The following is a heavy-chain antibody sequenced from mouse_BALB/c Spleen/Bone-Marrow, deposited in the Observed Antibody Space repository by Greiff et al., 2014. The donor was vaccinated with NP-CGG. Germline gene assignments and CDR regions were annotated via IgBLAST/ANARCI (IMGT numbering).Heavy chain of an antibody. V-gene: IGHV14-3*02. CDR2: IDPATGNT. J-gene: IGHJ3*01. D-gene: IGHD1-1*01. Sequence: VQLQQSGAELVKPGASVKLSCTASGFNFKDTYMHWVKQRPEQGLEWIGRIDPATGNTKYNPKFKGKATITADTSSNTAYLQLCSLTAEDTAFCDGASYYYGRGAFAYWGQGTLVTVSA. CDR3: ASYYYGRGAFAY. CDR1: GFNFKDTY.